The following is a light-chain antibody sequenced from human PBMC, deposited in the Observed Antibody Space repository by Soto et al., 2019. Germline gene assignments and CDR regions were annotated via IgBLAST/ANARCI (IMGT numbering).Light chain of an antibody. J-gene: IGKJ1*01. Sequence: EIVLTQSPGTLSLSPGERATLSCRASQSVSSSFLAWYQQKPGQAPRLLIYGASNRATGIPDRFSGSGSGTDFPLTISRLEPEDFAVYYCQQYSSSPSGTFGQGTKVDIK. CDR3: QQYSSSPSGT. CDR1: QSVSSSF. V-gene: IGKV3-20*01. CDR2: GAS.